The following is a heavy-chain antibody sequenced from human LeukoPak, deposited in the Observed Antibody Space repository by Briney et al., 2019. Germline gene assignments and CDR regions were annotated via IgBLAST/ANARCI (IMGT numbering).Heavy chain of an antibody. D-gene: IGHD6-19*01. Sequence: GGSLRLSCGASGLTFGNYVMHCVRQPPGKGLECVSGIRWGSGRLHYPASVKGRFTISRDNAKNSLFLQLYSLRTEDRALYCCTSDIVSVAGPDLDGWGQGTQVTVSS. J-gene: IGHJ4*02. CDR1: GLTFGNYV. V-gene: IGHV3-9*01. CDR3: TSDIVSVAGPDLDG. CDR2: IRWGSGRL.